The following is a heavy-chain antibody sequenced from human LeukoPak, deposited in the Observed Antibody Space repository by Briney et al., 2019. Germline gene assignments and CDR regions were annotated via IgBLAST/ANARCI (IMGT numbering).Heavy chain of an antibody. J-gene: IGHJ4*02. Sequence: PGGSLRLSCAASGFIFSDYTVHWVRQAPGKGLEWVALISYDGTNNYYADSVKGRFTISRDNSKNTLYPQMNSLRAEDTAAYYCAREIVVVLAATPCYWGQGTLVTVSS. V-gene: IGHV3-30*01. CDR3: AREIVVVLAATPCY. D-gene: IGHD2-15*01. CDR2: ISYDGTNN. CDR1: GFIFSDYT.